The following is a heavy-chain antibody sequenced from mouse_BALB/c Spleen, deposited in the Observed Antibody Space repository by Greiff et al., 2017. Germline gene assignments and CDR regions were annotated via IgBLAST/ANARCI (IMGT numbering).Heavy chain of an antibody. CDR3: AGYGSREAWFAY. CDR2: IRSKSNNYAT. J-gene: IGHJ3*01. V-gene: IGHV10-1*02. Sequence: EVQRVESGGGLVQPKGSLKLSCAASGFTFNTYAMNWVRQAPGKGLEWVARIRSKSNNYATYYADSVKDRFTISRDDSQSMLYLQMNNLKTEDTAMYYCAGYGSREAWFAYWGQGTLVTVSA. D-gene: IGHD1-1*01. CDR1: GFTFNTYA.